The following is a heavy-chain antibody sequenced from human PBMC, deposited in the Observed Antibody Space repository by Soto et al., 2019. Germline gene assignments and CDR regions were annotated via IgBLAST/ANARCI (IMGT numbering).Heavy chain of an antibody. CDR1: GFTFSSNA. J-gene: IGHJ6*02. V-gene: IGHV3-30*14. Sequence: QVQLVESGGGVVQPGRSLRLSCAASGFTFSSNAMHWVRQAPGKGLEWVAVLSYDGSNKYYADSVKGRFTISRDNSKTTLYLQMDSLRTEDTALYYCARDVESGSSQYYYYFYGMDVWGQGTTVTVSS. CDR3: ARDVESGSSQYYYYFYGMDV. CDR2: LSYDGSNK. D-gene: IGHD1-26*01.